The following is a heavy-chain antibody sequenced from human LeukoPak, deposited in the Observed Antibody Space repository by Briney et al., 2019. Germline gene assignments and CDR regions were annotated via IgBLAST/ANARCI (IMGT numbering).Heavy chain of an antibody. CDR1: GYTFTSYD. Sequence: ASVKVSCKASGYTFTSYDINWVRRATGQGLGWMGWMNPNSGNTGYAQKFQGRVTMTRSTSISTAYMELSSLRSEDTAVYYCATASTVTTERGSVVRAFDIWGQGTMVTVSS. D-gene: IGHD4-17*01. CDR3: ATASTVTTERGSVVRAFDI. CDR2: MNPNSGNT. V-gene: IGHV1-8*01. J-gene: IGHJ3*02.